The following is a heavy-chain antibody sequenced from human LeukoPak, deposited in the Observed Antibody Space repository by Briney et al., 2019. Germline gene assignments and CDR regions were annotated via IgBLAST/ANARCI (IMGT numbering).Heavy chain of an antibody. J-gene: IGHJ3*02. CDR3: ARDLIAAASRGAFDI. V-gene: IGHV3-30-3*01. CDR2: ISYDGSNK. D-gene: IGHD6-13*01. Sequence: PGGSLRLSCVASGFTFSSYAVHWVRQAPGKGLEWVAFISYDGSNKYYTDSVKGRFTISRDNSKNTLYLQMNSLRAEDTAVYYCARDLIAAASRGAFDIWGQGTMVTVSS. CDR1: GFTFSSYA.